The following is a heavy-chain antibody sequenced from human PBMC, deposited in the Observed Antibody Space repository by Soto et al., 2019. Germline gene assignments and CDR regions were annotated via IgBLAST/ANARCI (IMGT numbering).Heavy chain of an antibody. J-gene: IGHJ6*02. V-gene: IGHV3-9*01. CDR1: GFNFDDHV. CDR2: INWDGYSI. Sequence: LRLSCVASGFNFDDHVMHWVRQVPGKGLEWVGHINWDGYSIGYGGSVRGRFSISRDNAKNTLYLQMNSLRPEDTALYFCARSWSGSTSGRVDVWGQGTTVTVSS. CDR3: ARSWSGSTSGRVDV. D-gene: IGHD3-3*01.